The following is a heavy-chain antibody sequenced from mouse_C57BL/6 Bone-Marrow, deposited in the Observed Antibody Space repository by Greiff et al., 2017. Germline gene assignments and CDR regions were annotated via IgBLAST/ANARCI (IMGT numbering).Heavy chain of an antibody. CDR2: IYPTSGRT. J-gene: IGHJ2*01. V-gene: IGHV1-55*01. D-gene: IGHD4-1*01. CDR3: ARSGPLGRSFDY. Sequence: QVQLQQPGAELEKPGASVKMSCKASGYTFTSYWITWVKQRPGPGLEWIGDIYPTSGRTNYNEKFKSKAILTVDTSSNTAYMQLSSLTSEDSAVFYCARSGPLGRSFDYWGQGTTLTVSS. CDR1: GYTFTSYW.